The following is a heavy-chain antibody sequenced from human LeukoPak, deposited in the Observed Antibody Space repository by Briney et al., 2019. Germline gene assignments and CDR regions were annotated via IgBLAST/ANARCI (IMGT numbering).Heavy chain of an antibody. V-gene: IGHV1-69*05. CDR1: GGTFSSYA. J-gene: IGHJ5*02. CDR3: TRLRDCSGGSCFHWFDP. Sequence: ASVKVSCKASGGTFSSYAISWVRQAPGQGLEWMRGIIPIFGTANYAQKFQGRVTITTDESTSTAYMELSSLRSEDTAVYYCTRLRDCSGGSCFHWFDPWGQGTLVTVSS. D-gene: IGHD2-15*01. CDR2: IIPIFGTA.